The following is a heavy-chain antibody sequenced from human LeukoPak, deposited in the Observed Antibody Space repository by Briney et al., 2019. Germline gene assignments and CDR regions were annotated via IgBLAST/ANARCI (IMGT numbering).Heavy chain of an antibody. CDR3: AKPQYDYVWGSYRPPFDY. D-gene: IGHD3-16*02. CDR2: ISYDGNKI. J-gene: IGHJ4*02. Sequence: GGSLRLSCAASGFTFSSYPLHWVRQAPGKGLEWVTLISYDGNKIYYAGSVKGRFTISRDNSKNTLYLQMNSLRAEDTAVYYCAKPQYDYVWGSYRPPFDYWGQGTLVTVSS. V-gene: IGHV3-30-3*02. CDR1: GFTFSSYP.